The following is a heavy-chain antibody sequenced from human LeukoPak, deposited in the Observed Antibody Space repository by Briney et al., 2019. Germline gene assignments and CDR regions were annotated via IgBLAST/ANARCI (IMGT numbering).Heavy chain of an antibody. Sequence: GGSLRLSCTASGFTFGDHAMSWVRQAPGKGLEWVGFIRSKTYGGTTEYAASVKGRFTISRDDYKSIAYLQMNSLKTEDTAVYYCTRGLIQQWLYYGMDVWGQGTTVTVSS. CDR2: IRSKTYGGTT. CDR3: TRGLIQQWLYYGMDV. J-gene: IGHJ6*02. CDR1: GFTFGDHA. V-gene: IGHV3-49*04. D-gene: IGHD5-18*01.